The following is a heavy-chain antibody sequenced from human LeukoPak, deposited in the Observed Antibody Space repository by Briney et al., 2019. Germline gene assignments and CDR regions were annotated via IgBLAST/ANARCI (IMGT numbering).Heavy chain of an antibody. J-gene: IGHJ4*02. Sequence: SETLSLTCAVYGGSFSGYYWSWIRQPPGKGLEWIGEINHSGSTNYNPSLKSRVTISVDTSKNQFSLKLSSVTAADTAVYYCARGPSWGARYVYWGQGTLVTVSS. CDR3: ARGPSWGARYVY. CDR1: GGSFSGYY. CDR2: INHSGST. V-gene: IGHV4-34*01. D-gene: IGHD1-26*01.